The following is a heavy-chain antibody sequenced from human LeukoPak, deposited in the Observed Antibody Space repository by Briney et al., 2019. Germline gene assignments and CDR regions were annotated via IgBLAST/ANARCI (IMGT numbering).Heavy chain of an antibody. Sequence: PGGSLRLSCAASGNYWMHWVRQAPGKGLVWVSRINSDVTLTTYADSVKGRFTISRDNAKNTLYLQMNSLRAEDTAVYYCVRGGKTSNYFDYWGQGNLVTVSS. V-gene: IGHV3-74*01. CDR3: VRGGKTSNYFDY. CDR1: GNYW. CDR2: INSDVTLT. J-gene: IGHJ4*02.